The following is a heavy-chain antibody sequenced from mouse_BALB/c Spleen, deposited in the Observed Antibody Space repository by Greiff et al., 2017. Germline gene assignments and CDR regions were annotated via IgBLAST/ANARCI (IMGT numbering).Heavy chain of an antibody. CDR3: APYDYDEGGFAY. Sequence: EVKLVESGAELVKPGASVKLSCTASGFNIKDTYMHWVKQRPEQGLEWIGRIDPANGNTKYDPKFQGKATITADTSSNTAYLQLSSLTSEDTAVYYCAPYDYDEGGFAYWGQGTLVTVSA. CDR2: IDPANGNT. CDR1: GFNIKDTY. J-gene: IGHJ3*01. V-gene: IGHV14-3*02. D-gene: IGHD2-4*01.